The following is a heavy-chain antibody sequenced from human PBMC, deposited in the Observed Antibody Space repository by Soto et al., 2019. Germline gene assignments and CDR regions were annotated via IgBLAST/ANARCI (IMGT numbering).Heavy chain of an antibody. Sequence: EVQLVESGGGLVQPGGSLRLSCAASGFTFSGYSMFWVRQAPGKGLEYVSAINTNGVNTFYAKSVKGRFTISRDKSKNTMYSQMGRRRAEDMAVYYCASGRVEYSSGWATYFDYWGQGTLVTVSS. V-gene: IGHV3-64*01. CDR1: GFTFSGYS. J-gene: IGHJ4*02. CDR3: ASGRVEYSSGWATYFDY. D-gene: IGHD6-19*01. CDR2: INTNGVNT.